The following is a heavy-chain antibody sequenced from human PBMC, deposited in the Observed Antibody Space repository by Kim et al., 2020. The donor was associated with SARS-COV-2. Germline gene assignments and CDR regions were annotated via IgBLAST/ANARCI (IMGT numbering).Heavy chain of an antibody. Sequence: SETLSLTCAAYGGSFSGYYWSWIRQPPGKGLEWIGEINHSGSTNYNPSLKSRVTISVDTSKNQFSLKLSSVTAADTAVYYCARGRGFYYGSGLPYWGQGTLVTVSS. CDR1: GGSFSGYY. J-gene: IGHJ4*02. D-gene: IGHD3-10*01. CDR2: INHSGST. V-gene: IGHV4-34*01. CDR3: ARGRGFYYGSGLPY.